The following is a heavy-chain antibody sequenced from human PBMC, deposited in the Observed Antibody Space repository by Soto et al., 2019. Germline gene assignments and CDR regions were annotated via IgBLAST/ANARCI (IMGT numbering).Heavy chain of an antibody. V-gene: IGHV3-23*01. CDR3: ARDRVLVQVDNYYYYGMDV. Sequence: GASVKVSCKASGYTLSDYYAMSWVRQAPGKGLEWVSAISGSGGSTYYADSVKGRFTISRDNSKNTLYLQMNSLRAEDTAVYYCARDRVLVQVDNYYYYGMDVWGQGTTVTVS. D-gene: IGHD1-1*01. CDR2: ISGSGGST. J-gene: IGHJ6*02. CDR1: GYTLSDYYA.